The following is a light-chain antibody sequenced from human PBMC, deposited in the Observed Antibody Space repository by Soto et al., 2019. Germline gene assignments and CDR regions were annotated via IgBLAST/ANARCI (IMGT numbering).Light chain of an antibody. Sequence: DIVMTQTPLSSPVTLGQPASISCRSSQSLLHWNGNTYLSWLQQRPGQPPRLLIYQISNRLSGVPDRFSGSGAGTEFTLKISRVEAEDFAVYYCQQYGSSGTLGQGTKVDIK. CDR1: QSLLHWNGNTY. J-gene: IGKJ1*01. CDR2: QIS. V-gene: IGKV2-24*01. CDR3: QQYGSSGT.